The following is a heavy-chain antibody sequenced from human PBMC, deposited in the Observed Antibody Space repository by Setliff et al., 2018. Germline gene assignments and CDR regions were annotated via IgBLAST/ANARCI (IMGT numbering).Heavy chain of an antibody. J-gene: IGHJ6*03. D-gene: IGHD6-25*01. CDR2: ITGSSSII. V-gene: IGHV3-48*01. CDR1: GFTFSTYS. CDR3: AKSGQTSPYYYYYLDV. Sequence: GGSLRLSCAASGFTFSTYSMNWVRQAPGKELEWVSYITGSSSIIYYADSVKGRFTISRDNAKNSRYLQMNSLRAEDTAVYYCAKSGQTSPYYYYYLDVWGKGTTVTVSS.